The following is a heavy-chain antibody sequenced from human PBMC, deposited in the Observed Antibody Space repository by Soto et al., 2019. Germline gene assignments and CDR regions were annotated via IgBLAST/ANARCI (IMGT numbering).Heavy chain of an antibody. V-gene: IGHV1-69*13. D-gene: IGHD3-22*01. CDR1: GGTFSSYA. J-gene: IGHJ4*02. CDR3: ARDNPHYYYDRSLGY. CDR2: IIPIFGTA. Sequence: SVKVSCKASGGTFSSYAISWVRQAPGQGLEWMGGIIPIFGTANYAQKFRGRVTITADESTSTAYMELSSLRSEDTAVYYCARDNPHYYYDRSLGYWGQGTLVTVSS.